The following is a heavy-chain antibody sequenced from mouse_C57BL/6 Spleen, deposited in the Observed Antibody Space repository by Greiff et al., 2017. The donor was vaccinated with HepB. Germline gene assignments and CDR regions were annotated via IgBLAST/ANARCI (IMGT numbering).Heavy chain of an antibody. CDR1: GFTFSDYG. CDR2: ISSGSSTI. D-gene: IGHD2-4*01. Sequence: EVKLVESGGGLVKPGGSLKLSCAASGFTFSDYGMHWVRQAPEKGLEWVAYISSGSSTIYYADTVKGRFTISRDNAKNTLFLQMTSLRSEDTAMYYCARGKSYDYFYAMDYWGQGTSVTVSS. V-gene: IGHV5-17*01. J-gene: IGHJ4*01. CDR3: ARGKSYDYFYAMDY.